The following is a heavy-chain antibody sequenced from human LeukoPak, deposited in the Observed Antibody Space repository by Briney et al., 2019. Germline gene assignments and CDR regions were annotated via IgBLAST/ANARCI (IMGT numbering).Heavy chain of an antibody. CDR3: ARGGAPVYYYYMDV. Sequence: GGSLRLSCAASGFTFSSYWMHWVRQTPGKGLVGVSRINNDGTRTSYADSVKGRFTISRDNAKNTLYLQMNSLRAEDTAVYYCARGGAPVYYYYMDVWGKGTTVTISS. V-gene: IGHV3-74*01. CDR2: INNDGTRT. CDR1: GFTFSSYW. J-gene: IGHJ6*03.